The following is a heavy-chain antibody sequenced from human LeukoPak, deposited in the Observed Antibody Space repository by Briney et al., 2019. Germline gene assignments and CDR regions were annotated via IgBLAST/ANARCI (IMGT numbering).Heavy chain of an antibody. D-gene: IGHD6-19*01. Sequence: GGSLRLSCSASGFTFSNYAMHWVRQAPGKGLEYVSIINSNGGSTYYTDSVKGRFTISRDNAKNTLHLQMNSLRDEDTAVYYCARDPRAQWLVRDWYFDYWGQGTLVTVSS. V-gene: IGHV3-64*04. CDR2: INSNGGST. J-gene: IGHJ4*02. CDR3: ARDPRAQWLVRDWYFDY. CDR1: GFTFSNYA.